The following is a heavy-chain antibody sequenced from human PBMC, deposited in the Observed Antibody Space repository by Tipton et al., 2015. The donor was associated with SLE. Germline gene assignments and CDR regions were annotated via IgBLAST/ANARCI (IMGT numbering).Heavy chain of an antibody. Sequence: QLVQSGGGLVQPGGSLRLSCAASGFTFSSHAMNWVRQAPGKGLEWVSAISGSGGSTYYADSVKGRFTISRDNSKNTLYLQMNSLRADDTAVYYCAKDPRYDFWSGGRFAPWGQGTLVTVSS. V-gene: IGHV3-23*04. J-gene: IGHJ5*02. D-gene: IGHD3-3*01. CDR1: GFTFSSHA. CDR2: ISGSGGST. CDR3: AKDPRYDFWSGGRFAP.